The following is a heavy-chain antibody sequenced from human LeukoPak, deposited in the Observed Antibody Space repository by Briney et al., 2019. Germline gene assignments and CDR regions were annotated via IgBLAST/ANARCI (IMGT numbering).Heavy chain of an antibody. CDR2: MNPNSGNT. CDR1: GYTLTSYD. J-gene: IGHJ3*02. D-gene: IGHD3-22*01. Sequence: GASVKVSCKASGYTLTSYDINWVRQATGQGLEWMGWMNPNSGNTGYAQKFQGRVTMTRNTSISTAYMELSSLRSEDTAVYYCARVPLYYYDSSGYSPLSDAFDIWGQGTMVTVSS. V-gene: IGHV1-8*01. CDR3: ARVPLYYYDSSGYSPLSDAFDI.